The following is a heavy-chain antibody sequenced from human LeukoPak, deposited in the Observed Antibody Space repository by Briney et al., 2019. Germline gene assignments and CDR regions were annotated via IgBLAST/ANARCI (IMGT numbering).Heavy chain of an antibody. CDR3: AIGITIFGVVRYYYYGMDV. V-gene: IGHV1-24*01. D-gene: IGHD3-3*01. CDR2: FDPEDGET. Sequence: ASVKVSCKVSGYTLTELSMHWVRQAPGKGLEWMGGFDPEDGETIYAQKFQGRVTMTEDTSTDTAYMELSSLRSEDTAVYYCAIGITIFGVVRYYYYGMDVWGQGTTVTVSS. CDR1: GYTLTELS. J-gene: IGHJ6*02.